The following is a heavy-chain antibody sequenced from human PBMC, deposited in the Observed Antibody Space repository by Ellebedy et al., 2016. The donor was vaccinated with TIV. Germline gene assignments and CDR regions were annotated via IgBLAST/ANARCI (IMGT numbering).Heavy chain of an antibody. CDR2: INPSGGST. CDR1: GYTFTGYY. D-gene: IGHD6-19*01. J-gene: IGHJ4*02. V-gene: IGHV1-46*01. Sequence: ASVKVSXXASGYTFTGYYMHWVRQAPGQGLEWMGWINPSGGSTSYAQKFQGRVTMTRNTSTSTVYMELSSLRSEDTAVYYCARDSSGWFDYWGQGTLVTVSS. CDR3: ARDSSGWFDY.